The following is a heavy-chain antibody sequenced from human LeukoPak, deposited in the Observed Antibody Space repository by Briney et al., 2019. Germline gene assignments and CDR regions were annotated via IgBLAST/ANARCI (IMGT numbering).Heavy chain of an antibody. CDR1: GVSISSGSYY. CDR3: ARGTRLSRGDAFDI. CDR2: IYTSGST. Sequence: QPSETLSLTCTGSGVSISSGSYYWSWIRQPAGKGLEWIGRIYTSGSTNYNPSLKSRVTISVDTSKNQFSLKLSSVTAADTAVYYCARGTRLSRGDAFDIWGQGTMVTVSS. J-gene: IGHJ3*02. V-gene: IGHV4-61*02. D-gene: IGHD1/OR15-1a*01.